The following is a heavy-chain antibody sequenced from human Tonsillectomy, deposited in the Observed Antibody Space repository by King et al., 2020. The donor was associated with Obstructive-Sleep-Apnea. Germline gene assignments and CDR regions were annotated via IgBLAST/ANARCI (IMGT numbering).Heavy chain of an antibody. CDR1: GFSVSGNY. J-gene: IGHJ4*02. Sequence: VQLVESGGGLVQPGGSLRLSCAVSGFSVSGNYMSWVRQAPGKGLEWVSVINSGGITYYPDSVKGRFTISRHSSKNTLYLQMNSLRPQDTAVYYCAAMTTVTPFDYRGQGTLVTVSS. D-gene: IGHD4-17*01. CDR3: AAMTTVTPFDY. CDR2: INSGGIT. V-gene: IGHV3-53*04.